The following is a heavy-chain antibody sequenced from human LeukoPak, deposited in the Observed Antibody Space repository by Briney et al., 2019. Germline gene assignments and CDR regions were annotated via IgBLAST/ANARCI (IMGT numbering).Heavy chain of an antibody. CDR1: GFTLSSYW. CDR2: IKQDGTEK. D-gene: IGHD6-19*01. Sequence: GGSLRLSCAASGFTLSSYWMTWVRQAPGKGLEWVANIKQDGTEKYYVDPVKGRFTISRDNAENSLHLQMNSLRAEDTAVYYCVREGGSGWYSGWFDPWGQGTLVTVSS. V-gene: IGHV3-7*01. J-gene: IGHJ5*02. CDR3: VREGGSGWYSGWFDP.